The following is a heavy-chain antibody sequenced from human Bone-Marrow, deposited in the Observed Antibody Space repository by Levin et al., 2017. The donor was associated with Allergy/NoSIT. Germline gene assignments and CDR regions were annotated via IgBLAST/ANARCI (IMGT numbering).Heavy chain of an antibody. V-gene: IGHV3-9*01. CDR1: GFTFDDYA. J-gene: IGHJ6*02. D-gene: IGHD4-17*01. Sequence: SLKISCAASGFTFDDYAMHWVRQALGKGLEWVSGISWNSGSIGYADSVKGRFTISRDNAKNSLYLQMNSLRAEDTALYYCAKDLTTGTYYYYGMDVWGQGTTVTVSS. CDR3: AKDLTTGTYYYYGMDV. CDR2: ISWNSGSI.